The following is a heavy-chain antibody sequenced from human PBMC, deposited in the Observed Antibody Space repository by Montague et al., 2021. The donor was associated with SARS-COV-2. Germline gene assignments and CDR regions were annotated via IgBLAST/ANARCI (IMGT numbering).Heavy chain of an antibody. CDR1: GGSNSRYY. V-gene: IGHV4-59*08. CDR3: ARHGKDYDILTGYSTSFYYDMDV. CDR2: VSDSGSA. D-gene: IGHD3-9*01. J-gene: IGHJ6*02. Sequence: SETLSLTCTVSGGSNSRYYWSWIRQPPGKGLEWIGYVSDSGSAYXPSLKSRFSISVDTSKKLLSLSLSSVTAADTAIYYCARHGKDYDILTGYSTSFYYDMDVWGQGTTVTVSS.